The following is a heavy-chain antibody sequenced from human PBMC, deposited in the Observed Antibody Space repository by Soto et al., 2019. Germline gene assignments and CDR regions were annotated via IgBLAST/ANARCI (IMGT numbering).Heavy chain of an antibody. J-gene: IGHJ3*02. D-gene: IGHD5-18*01. CDR2: IHQGGSET. CDR3: AQALGYAFPI. Sequence: EVRLVESGGGLVQPGGSLRLSCAASGFPFSSHWMRWVRQAPGKGLEWLGNIHQGGSETHFAGSVRGRFTIPRDNAKNSLFLQLNSLRAEYTAVYYFAQALGYAFPIWGQGTVVTVSS. V-gene: IGHV3-7*01. CDR1: GFPFSSHW.